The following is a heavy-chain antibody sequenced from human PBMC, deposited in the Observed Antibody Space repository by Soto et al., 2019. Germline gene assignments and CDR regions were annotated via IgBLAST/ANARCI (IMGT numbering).Heavy chain of an antibody. CDR1: GYTFTAYY. D-gene: IGHD5-12*01. J-gene: IGHJ5*02. V-gene: IGHV1-2*04. Sequence: QVLLVQSGAEVTKPGASVRVSCKASGYTFTAYYIHWVRQAPGQGLQWMGWINPNSGATSFAQKFQRWVTGTRDTSITTAYMELNRLISDDTAVYYCARARADVAPNWFDPWGQGTLVTVSS. CDR3: ARARADVAPNWFDP. CDR2: INPNSGAT.